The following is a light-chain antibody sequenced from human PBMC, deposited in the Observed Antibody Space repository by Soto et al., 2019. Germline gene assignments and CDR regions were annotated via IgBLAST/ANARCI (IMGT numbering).Light chain of an antibody. CDR1: RSDIGIYNF. Sequence: QSVLTQPASVSGSPGQSITISCTGPRSDIGIYNFVSWYQQHPGKAPKLIIFEVVNRPSGVSHRFSGSKSGNTASLTISGLQADDEADYYCSSYTSSTTVLFGGGTKLTV. V-gene: IGLV2-14*01. J-gene: IGLJ2*01. CDR3: SSYTSSTTVL. CDR2: EVV.